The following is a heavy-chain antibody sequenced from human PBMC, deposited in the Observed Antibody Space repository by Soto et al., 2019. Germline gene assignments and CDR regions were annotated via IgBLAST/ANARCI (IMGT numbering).Heavy chain of an antibody. J-gene: IGHJ4*02. CDR3: TRDRSEGSGRYFWVDS. V-gene: IGHV4-4*07. Sequence: SETLSLTCPVSGGSINFYYWSWIRQPAGKGLEWIGRIYTSGSANYNPSLKSRVTMSVDTSKNQLSLKLRSVTAADSAIYYCTRDRSEGSGRYFWVDSWGQGILVTVSS. CDR1: GGSINFYY. D-gene: IGHD1-26*01. CDR2: IYTSGSA.